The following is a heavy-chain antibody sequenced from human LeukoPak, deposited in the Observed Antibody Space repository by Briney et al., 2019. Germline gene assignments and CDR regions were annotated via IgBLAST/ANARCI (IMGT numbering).Heavy chain of an antibody. CDR2: IYPSGST. Sequence: PSQTLSLTCTVSGGSINSGNYYWSWIRQPAGKGLEWIGRIYPSGSTNYNPSLKSRVIMSVDTSKNQFSLKLSSVTAADTAVYYGARRGGGYCSSTSCPAHAFDIWGQGTMVTVSS. V-gene: IGHV4-61*02. J-gene: IGHJ3*02. CDR1: GGSINSGNYY. D-gene: IGHD2-2*01. CDR3: ARRGGGYCSSTSCPAHAFDI.